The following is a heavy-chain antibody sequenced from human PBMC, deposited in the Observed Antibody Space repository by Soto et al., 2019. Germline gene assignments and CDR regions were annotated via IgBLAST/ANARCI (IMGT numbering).Heavy chain of an antibody. CDR1: GGTFSSYA. V-gene: IGHV1-69*12. Sequence: QVQLVQSGAEVKKPGSSVKVSCKASGGTFSSYAISWVRQAPGQGLEWMGGIIPIFGTANYAQKFQGRVTITADESTSTAYTELSSLRSEDTAVYYCASPTVQVKEAIEIYGMDVWGQGTTVTVSS. D-gene: IGHD4-4*01. CDR3: ASPTVQVKEAIEIYGMDV. J-gene: IGHJ6*02. CDR2: IIPIFGTA.